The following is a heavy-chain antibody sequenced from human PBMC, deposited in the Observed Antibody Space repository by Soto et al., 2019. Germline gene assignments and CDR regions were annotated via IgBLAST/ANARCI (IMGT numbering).Heavy chain of an antibody. D-gene: IGHD2-2*01. CDR1: GGTFSSYA. J-gene: IGHJ6*02. CDR3: ARPYCSSTSCYHHYYYGMDV. Sequence: QVQLVQSGAEVKKPGSSVKVSCKASGGTFSSYAISWVRQAPGQVLEWMGGIIPIFGTANYAQKFQGRVTITTDESTSTAYMELSSLRSEDTAVYYCARPYCSSTSCYHHYYYGMDVWGQGTTVTVSS. V-gene: IGHV1-69*01. CDR2: IIPIFGTA.